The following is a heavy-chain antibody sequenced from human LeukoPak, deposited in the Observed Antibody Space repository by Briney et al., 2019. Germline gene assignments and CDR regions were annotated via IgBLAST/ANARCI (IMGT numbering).Heavy chain of an antibody. D-gene: IGHD6-19*01. Sequence: SGPTLVNPTETLTLTCTVSGFSLSNARMGVSWNRQPTGKALEWLAHIFSNDENSYSTSLKSRLTISKDTSKSQVVLTMTSMDPVDTATYYCARIQYTSGWTFDYWGQGTLVTVSS. CDR2: IFSNDEN. CDR1: GFSLSNARMG. CDR3: ARIQYTSGWTFDY. V-gene: IGHV2-26*01. J-gene: IGHJ4*02.